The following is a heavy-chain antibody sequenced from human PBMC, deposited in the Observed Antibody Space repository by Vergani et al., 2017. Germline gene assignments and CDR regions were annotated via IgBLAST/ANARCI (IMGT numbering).Heavy chain of an antibody. CDR1: GFTFSSYA. V-gene: IGHV3-30*03. D-gene: IGHD4-17*01. J-gene: IGHJ6*02. CDR3: ARDHDYGYYYGMDV. CDR2: ISYDGSNK. Sequence: VQLLESGGGLVQPGGSLRLSCAASGFTFSSYAMSWVRQAPGKGLEWVAVISYDGSNKYYADSVKGRFTISRDNSKNTLYLQMNSLRAEDTAVYYCARDHDYGYYYGMDVWGQGP.